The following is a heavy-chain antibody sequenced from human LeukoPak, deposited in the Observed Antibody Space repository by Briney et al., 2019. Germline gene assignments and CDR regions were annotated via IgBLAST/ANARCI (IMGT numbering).Heavy chain of an antibody. CDR2: MSGSGGST. V-gene: IGHV3-23*01. CDR1: GFTFSSYA. Sequence: GGSLRLSCAASGFTFSSYAMSWVGQAPGKGLEWVSSMSGSGGSTYYADSVKGRFTISRDNSKNTLYLQMNSLRAEDTAVYYCAKHSIVVVPAAIFVYWGQGTLVTVSS. J-gene: IGHJ4*02. D-gene: IGHD2-2*02. CDR3: AKHSIVVVPAAIFVY.